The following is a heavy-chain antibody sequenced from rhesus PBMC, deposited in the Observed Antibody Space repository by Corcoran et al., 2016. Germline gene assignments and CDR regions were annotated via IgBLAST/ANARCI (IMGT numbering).Heavy chain of an antibody. CDR1: GYSFNDHY. CDR2: IDPKDDET. V-gene: IGHV1-111*02. D-gene: IGHD3-22*01. CDR3: TRWSNRNGLDS. J-gene: IGHJ6*01. Sequence: EVQLVQSGAELKKPGASVKIPCKASGYSFNDHYLNWVRQAPGKGLEWNGRIDPKDDETDYARNFQDRVTITADMSTDTAYMELSSLRSEDTAVYYCTRWSNRNGLDSWGQGVVVTVSS.